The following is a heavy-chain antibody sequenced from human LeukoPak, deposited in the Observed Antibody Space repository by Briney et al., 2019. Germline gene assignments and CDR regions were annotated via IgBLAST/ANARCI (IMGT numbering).Heavy chain of an antibody. J-gene: IGHJ4*02. CDR2: ISGSGGST. V-gene: IGHV3-23*01. Sequence: GGSLRLSCAASGFTFSSYAMSWVRQAPGKGLEWVSAISGSGGSTYYADSVKGRFTISRDSSKNTLYLQMNSLRAEDTAVYYCAKDGYYDFWSGYYDHLDYWGQGTLVTVSS. CDR3: AKDGYYDFWSGYYDHLDY. CDR1: GFTFSSYA. D-gene: IGHD3-3*01.